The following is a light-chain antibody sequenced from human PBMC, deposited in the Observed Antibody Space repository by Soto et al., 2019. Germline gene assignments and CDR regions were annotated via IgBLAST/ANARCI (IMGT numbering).Light chain of an antibody. V-gene: IGKV1-8*01. CDR3: QQYYSYPRT. Sequence: AIRMTQSPSSFSASTGDRFTITCRASQGISIYLAWYHQKPGKAPNLLIYAASTLQSGVTSRFSGSGSGTDFTLTISCLQSEDFATYYCQQYYSYPRTFGQGTKVDNK. J-gene: IGKJ1*01. CDR1: QGISIY. CDR2: AAS.